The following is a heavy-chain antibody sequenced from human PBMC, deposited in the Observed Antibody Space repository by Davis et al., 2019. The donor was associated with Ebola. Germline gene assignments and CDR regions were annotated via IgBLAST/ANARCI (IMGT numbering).Heavy chain of an antibody. V-gene: IGHV3-15*07. CDR3: ATDPIMIRGAQYTDS. CDR2: SRSKRDGGPP. J-gene: IGHJ4*02. D-gene: IGHD3-16*01. Sequence: PGGSLRLSCVASGFNFATAWMNWVRQAPGKGLEWVGRSRSKRDGGPPDYAAPVKGRFIISRGDSQNTLYLQLNSLKTEDTAIYYCATDPIMIRGAQYTDSWGQGTPVTVAS. CDR1: GFNFATAW.